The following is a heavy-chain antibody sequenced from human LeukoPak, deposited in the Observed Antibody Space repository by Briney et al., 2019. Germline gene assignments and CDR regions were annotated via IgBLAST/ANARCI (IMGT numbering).Heavy chain of an antibody. V-gene: IGHV4-61*02. CDR2: IKGSIT. J-gene: IGHJ4*02. CDR1: GGSISSDRFY. CDR3: ARVPDWTYAADY. Sequence: PSETLSLTCTVSGGSISSDRFYWTWVRQPAGKGLEWIGRIKGSITNYNPSLKSRVNISVDTSTNQFSLKSNSLTAADTAVYYCARVPDWTYAADYWGQGTLVTVSS. D-gene: IGHD3/OR15-3a*01.